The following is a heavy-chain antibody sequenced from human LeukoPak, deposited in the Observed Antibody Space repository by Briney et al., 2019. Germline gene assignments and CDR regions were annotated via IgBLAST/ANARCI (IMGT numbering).Heavy chain of an antibody. CDR3: AKDRTIFGVVNWFDP. D-gene: IGHD3-3*01. V-gene: IGHV3-30*02. CDR2: IRYDGSNK. J-gene: IGHJ5*02. Sequence: GGSLRLSWAASGFTFSSYGMHWVRQAPGKGLEWVAFIRYDGSNKYYADSVKGRFTISRDNSKNTLYLQMNSLRAEATAVYYCAKDRTIFGVVNWFDPWGQGTLVTVSS. CDR1: GFTFSSYG.